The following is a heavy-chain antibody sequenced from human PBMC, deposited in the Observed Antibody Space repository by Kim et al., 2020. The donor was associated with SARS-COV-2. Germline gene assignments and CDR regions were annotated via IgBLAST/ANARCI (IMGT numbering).Heavy chain of an antibody. Sequence: ASVKVSCKASGYKFNSNGFSWVRQAPGQGLEWMGWIGAYNGHTNYAERFQDRVTMTTDTSTTTAYMELRSLRSDDTAVYYCARDDGSGSYRFNYWGQGTLVIVSS. V-gene: IGHV1-18*01. CDR1: GYKFNSNG. J-gene: IGHJ4*02. D-gene: IGHD3-10*01. CDR2: IGAYNGHT. CDR3: ARDDGSGSYRFNY.